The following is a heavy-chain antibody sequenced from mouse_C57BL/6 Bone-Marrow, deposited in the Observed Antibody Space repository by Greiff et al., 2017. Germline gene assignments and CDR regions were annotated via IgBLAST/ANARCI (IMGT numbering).Heavy chain of an antibody. CDR3: ARRDYYGSTRAWFAY. Sequence: QVQLQQSGAELVKPGASVKLSCKASGYTFTSYWMHWVKQRPGQGLEWIGMIHPNSGSTNYNEKFKSKATLTVDKSSSTAYMQLSSLTSEDSAVYYCARRDYYGSTRAWFAYWGQGTLVTVSA. D-gene: IGHD1-1*01. CDR1: GYTFTSYW. CDR2: IHPNSGST. V-gene: IGHV1-64*01. J-gene: IGHJ3*01.